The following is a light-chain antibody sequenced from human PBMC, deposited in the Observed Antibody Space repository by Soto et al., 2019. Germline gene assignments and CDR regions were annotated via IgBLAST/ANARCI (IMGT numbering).Light chain of an antibody. J-gene: IGKJ5*01. CDR2: GAS. CDR3: QQRSNWPIT. V-gene: IGKV3D-20*02. Sequence: EIVLTQSPGTLSVSPGERVTLSCRASQDVISSYLAWYKQRRGQAPRLLIYGASSRATGIPDRFSGSGSGTDFTLTISSLEPEDFAVYYCQQRSNWPITFGQGTRLEIK. CDR1: QDVISSY.